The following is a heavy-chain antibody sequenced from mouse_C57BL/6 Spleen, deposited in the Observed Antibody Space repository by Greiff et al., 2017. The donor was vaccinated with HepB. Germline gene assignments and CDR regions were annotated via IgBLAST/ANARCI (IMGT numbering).Heavy chain of an antibody. V-gene: IGHV1-22*01. CDR2: INPNNGGT. Sequence: EVQLQQSGPELVKPGASVKMSCKASGYTFTDYNMHWVKQSHGKSLEWIGYINPNNGGTSYNQKFKGMATLTVNKSSSTAYMELRSLTSEDSAVYYCARGIYYGNSGFDYWGQGTTLTVSS. D-gene: IGHD2-1*01. J-gene: IGHJ2*01. CDR3: ARGIYYGNSGFDY. CDR1: GYTFTDYN.